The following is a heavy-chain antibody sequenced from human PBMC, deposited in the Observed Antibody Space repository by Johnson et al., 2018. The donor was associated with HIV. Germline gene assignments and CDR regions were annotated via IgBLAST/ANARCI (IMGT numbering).Heavy chain of an antibody. CDR2: ISWNGGST. CDR3: ASAIGAIAAGGAFDI. D-gene: IGHD6-13*01. V-gene: IGHV3-9*01. J-gene: IGHJ3*02. Sequence: VQLVESGGGLVQPGRSLRLSCAASGFTFDDYAMHWVRQAPGKGLEWVSGISWNGGSTGYADSVKGRFTISRDNAKNSLYLQMNSLRAGDTAVYYCASAIGAIAAGGAFDIWGQGTMVTVSS. CDR1: GFTFDDYA.